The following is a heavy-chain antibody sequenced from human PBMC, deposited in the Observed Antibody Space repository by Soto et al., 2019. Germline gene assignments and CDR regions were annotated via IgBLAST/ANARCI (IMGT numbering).Heavy chain of an antibody. CDR2: IYYSGST. Sequence: QVQLQESGPGLVKPSETLSLTCTVSGGSISSYYWSWIRQPPGKGLEWIGYIYYSGSTNYNPSLXGGAXIXLDTPKNQFSLKLSSVTAADTAVYYCARAYGGYADYWGQGALVTVSS. D-gene: IGHD5-12*01. J-gene: IGHJ4*02. CDR3: ARAYGGYADY. V-gene: IGHV4-59*01. CDR1: GGSISSYY.